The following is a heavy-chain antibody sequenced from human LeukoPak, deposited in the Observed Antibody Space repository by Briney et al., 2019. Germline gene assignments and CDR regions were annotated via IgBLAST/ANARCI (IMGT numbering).Heavy chain of an antibody. CDR2: IYNTGDT. CDR3: ARRLRFNWFDP. Sequence: PSETLSLTCTVSGGSISSSSDYWGWIRQPPGKGLEWIGTIYNTGDTYYNPSLESRVTISVDTSKNQFSLKLSSVAAADTAVYYCARRLRFNWFDPWGQGTLVTVSS. D-gene: IGHD3-3*01. CDR1: GGSISSSSDY. V-gene: IGHV4-39*01. J-gene: IGHJ5*02.